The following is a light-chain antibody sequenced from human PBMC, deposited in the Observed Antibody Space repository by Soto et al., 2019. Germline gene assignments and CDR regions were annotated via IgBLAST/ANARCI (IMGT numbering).Light chain of an antibody. J-gene: IGLJ3*02. CDR3: QSYDSSLSGWV. CDR1: SSNIGAGYD. CDR2: GNS. V-gene: IGLV1-40*01. Sequence: QSVLTQRPSVSGAPGQRVTISCTGSSSNIGAGYDVKWYQQLPGTAPKLLIHGNSNRPSGVPDRFSGSKSGTSASLAITGLQAEDEADYYCQSYDSSLSGWVFGGGTKLTVL.